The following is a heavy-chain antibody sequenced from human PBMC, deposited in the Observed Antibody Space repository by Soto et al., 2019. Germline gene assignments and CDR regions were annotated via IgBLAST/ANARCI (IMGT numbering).Heavy chain of an antibody. D-gene: IGHD4-17*01. V-gene: IGHV3-23*01. CDR2: ISGSSGNT. Sequence: GGSLRLSCAASGFTFSNYAMSWVRQAPGKGLEWVSGISGSSGNTFYADSVKGRFTISRDNSRTTLYLQMNSLRAEDTAVYYCARDGRSNGDYEVDYWGQGTLVTVSS. J-gene: IGHJ4*02. CDR3: ARDGRSNGDYEVDY. CDR1: GFTFSNYA.